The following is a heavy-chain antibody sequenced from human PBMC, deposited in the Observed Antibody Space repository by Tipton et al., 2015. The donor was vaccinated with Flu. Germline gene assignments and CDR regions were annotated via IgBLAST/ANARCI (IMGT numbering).Heavy chain of an antibody. CDR2: INHSGST. CDR3: AGKLGSGWYTFSYNWFDP. J-gene: IGHJ5*02. D-gene: IGHD6-19*01. CDR1: GGSFSGYY. Sequence: LRLSCAVYGGSFSGYYWSWIRQPPGKGLEWIGEINHSGSTNYNPSLKSRVTISVDTSKNQFSPKLSSVTAADTAVYYCAGKLGSGWYTFSYNWFDPWGQGTLVTVSS. V-gene: IGHV4-34*01.